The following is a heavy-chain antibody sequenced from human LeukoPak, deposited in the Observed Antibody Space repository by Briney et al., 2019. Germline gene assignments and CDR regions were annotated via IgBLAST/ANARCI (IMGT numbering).Heavy chain of an antibody. V-gene: IGHV3-21*01. J-gene: IGHJ5*02. Sequence: GGSLRLSCAASGFTFSSYTMNWVRQAPGKGLEWVSSISSSSSYIYYANSVKGRLTISRDNAKNSLYLQMNSLRAEDTAVYYCARVGSFWFDPWGQGTLVTVSS. CDR2: ISSSSSYI. CDR3: ARVGSFWFDP. CDR1: GFTFSSYT.